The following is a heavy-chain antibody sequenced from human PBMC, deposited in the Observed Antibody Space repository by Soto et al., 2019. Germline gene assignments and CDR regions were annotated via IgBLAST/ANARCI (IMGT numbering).Heavy chain of an antibody. CDR1: GGSISSYS. D-gene: IGHD6-19*01. Sequence: SETLSLTCTVSGGSISSYSWRWIRQPPGKGLKWSGYLYYSGSTNYNPSLKSRVTISVDTSKNQFSLKLSSVTAADTAVYYCAREGAVAATFDYWGQGALVTVSS. J-gene: IGHJ4*02. CDR3: AREGAVAATFDY. CDR2: LYYSGST. V-gene: IGHV4-59*01.